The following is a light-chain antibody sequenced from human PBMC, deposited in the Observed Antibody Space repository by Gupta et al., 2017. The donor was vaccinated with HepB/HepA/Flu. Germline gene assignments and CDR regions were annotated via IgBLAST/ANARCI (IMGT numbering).Light chain of an antibody. J-gene: IGLJ2*01. V-gene: IGLV10-54*04. CDR2: RNN. Sequence: VYKGLRQTATRTCVGNSNNVGNELAAWLLQHPGHPPKLLSYRNNDRPAGISERFSASRSGNPASLTITRLQPEDEDDYYCSAWDCSLSIVLFGGGTKLTVL. CDR3: SAWDCSLSIVL. CDR1: SNNVGNEL.